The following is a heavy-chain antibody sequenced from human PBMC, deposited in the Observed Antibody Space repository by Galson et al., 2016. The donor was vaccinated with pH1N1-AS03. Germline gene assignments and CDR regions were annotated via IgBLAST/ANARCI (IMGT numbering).Heavy chain of an antibody. CDR3: ARMTYNDFLDS. J-gene: IGHJ4*02. CDR1: GGSTTSYH. V-gene: IGHV4-59*01. Sequence: ETLSLTCTVSGGSTTSYHWSWIRQPPGKGLEWIGHVYSPGRSKYNPSLKSRVTLSLDTTTNQFSLKMTSVTPADTAIYYCARMTYNDFLDSWGQGRPVTVSS. CDR2: VYSPGRS. D-gene: IGHD1-14*01.